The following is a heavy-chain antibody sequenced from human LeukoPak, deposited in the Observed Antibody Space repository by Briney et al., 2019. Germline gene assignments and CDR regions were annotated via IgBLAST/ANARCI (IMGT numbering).Heavy chain of an antibody. D-gene: IGHD2-2*01. CDR3: ASGYCSSTSCSLIAARPDALDI. CDR2: IIPIFGTA. CDR1: GGTFSSYA. Sequence: SVKVSCKASGGTFSSYAISWVRQAPGQGLEWMGGIIPIFGTANYAQKFQGRVTNTTDESTSTAYMELSSLRSEDTAVYYCASGYCSSTSCSLIAARPDALDIWGQGTMVTVSS. J-gene: IGHJ3*02. V-gene: IGHV1-69*05.